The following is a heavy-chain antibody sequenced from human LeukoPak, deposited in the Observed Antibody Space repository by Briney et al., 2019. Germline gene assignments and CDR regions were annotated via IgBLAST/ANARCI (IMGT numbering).Heavy chain of an antibody. D-gene: IGHD1/OR15-1a*01. J-gene: IGHJ4*02. Sequence: ASVKVSCKASGYTFTSYAMHWVRQAPGQRLEWMGWINAGNGNTEYSQKFQGRVTITRDTSASTAYMELSSLRSEDTAVYYCAGLWEDITGTVGYWGQGTLVTVSS. CDR2: INAGNGNT. V-gene: IGHV1-3*01. CDR1: GYTFTSYA. CDR3: AGLWEDITGTVGY.